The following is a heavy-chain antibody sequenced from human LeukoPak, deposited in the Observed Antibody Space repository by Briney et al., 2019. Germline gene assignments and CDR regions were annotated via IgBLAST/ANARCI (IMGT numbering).Heavy chain of an antibody. Sequence: PGGSLRLSCAVSGFTFSGYSMKWVRQAPGKGLEWVSYISSSSATIYHADSVKGRFTVSRDNAKNLLYLQMDSLRVEDTAVYYCATDREDYDSSGYYLSDAFDIWGQGTMVTVSS. CDR1: GFTFSGYS. CDR3: ATDREDYDSSGYYLSDAFDI. D-gene: IGHD3-22*01. J-gene: IGHJ3*02. V-gene: IGHV3-48*01. CDR2: ISSSSATI.